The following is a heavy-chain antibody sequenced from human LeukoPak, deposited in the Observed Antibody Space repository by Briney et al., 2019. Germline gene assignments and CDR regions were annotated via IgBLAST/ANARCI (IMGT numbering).Heavy chain of an antibody. J-gene: IGHJ4*02. V-gene: IGHV3-23*01. CDR1: GLTFNNYA. D-gene: IGHD2-2*01. Sequence: AGGSLRLSCAASGLTFNNYAMSWVRQAPGEGLEWVSGISGSGGSTYYTDSVKGRFTISRDNSKNTLHLQMSSLRAEDTALYYCVKDRCDRTTCPEVWGQGTLVTVSS. CDR2: ISGSGGST. CDR3: VKDRCDRTTCPEV.